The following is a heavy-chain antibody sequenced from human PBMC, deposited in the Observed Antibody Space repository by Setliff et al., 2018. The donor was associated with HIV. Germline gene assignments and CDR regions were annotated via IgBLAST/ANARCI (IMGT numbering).Heavy chain of an antibody. D-gene: IGHD3-3*01. Sequence: SETLSLTCGVSGYSSSSGYYWGWIRQPPGKGLEWIGSIYHSGSAYYNPSLKSRVTISVDTSKNHFSLKVNSVTAADTAVYYCATAMTDGNFWSGYSHDAFDIWGRGTMVTV. CDR1: GYSSSSGYY. V-gene: IGHV4-38-2*01. CDR2: IYHSGSA. CDR3: ATAMTDGNFWSGYSHDAFDI. J-gene: IGHJ3*02.